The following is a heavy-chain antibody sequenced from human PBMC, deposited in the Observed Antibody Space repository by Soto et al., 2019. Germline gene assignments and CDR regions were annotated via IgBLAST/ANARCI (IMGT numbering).Heavy chain of an antibody. Sequence: QVQLVESGGGVVQPGRSLRVSCAASGFTFSYYGMHWVRQAPGKGLEWVAVISYDGSKKYYADSVKGRFTISRDNSKNTVYLQMNRLRDEDTAVYRCAKDRGTRRQWLVAPFDYWGQGTVVTGSS. D-gene: IGHD6-19*01. V-gene: IGHV3-30*18. J-gene: IGHJ4*02. CDR1: GFTFSYYG. CDR3: AKDRGTRRQWLVAPFDY. CDR2: ISYDGSKK.